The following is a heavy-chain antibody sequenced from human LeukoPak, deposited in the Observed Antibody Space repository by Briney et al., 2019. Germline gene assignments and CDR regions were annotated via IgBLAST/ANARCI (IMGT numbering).Heavy chain of an antibody. CDR2: IWYDGSNK. Sequence: GRSLRLSCAASGFTFSSYGMHWVRQAPGKGLEWVAVIWYDGSNKYYADSVKGRFTISRDNSKNPLYLQMNSLRAEDTAVYYCARDLGGSSSAPFDYWGQGTLVTVSS. J-gene: IGHJ4*02. CDR3: ARDLGGSSSAPFDY. CDR1: GFTFSSYG. D-gene: IGHD6-6*01. V-gene: IGHV3-33*01.